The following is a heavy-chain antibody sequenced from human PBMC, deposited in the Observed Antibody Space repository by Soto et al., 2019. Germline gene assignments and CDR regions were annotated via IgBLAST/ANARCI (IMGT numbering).Heavy chain of an antibody. CDR2: ISYDGSNK. CDR3: AKSRVIQLWRDYFDY. D-gene: IGHD5-18*01. V-gene: IGHV3-30*18. CDR1: GFTFSSYG. Sequence: PGGSLRLSCATSGFTFSSYGMHWVRQAPGKGLEWVAVISYDGSNKYYADSVKGRFTISRDNSKNTLYLQMNSLRAEDTAVYYCAKSRVIQLWRDYFDYWGQGTLVTVSS. J-gene: IGHJ4*02.